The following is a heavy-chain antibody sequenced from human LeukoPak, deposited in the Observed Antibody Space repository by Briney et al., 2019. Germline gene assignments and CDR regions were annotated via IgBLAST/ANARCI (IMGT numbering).Heavy chain of an antibody. V-gene: IGHV3-21*01. D-gene: IGHD2-2*01. CDR2: ISSSSSYI. CDR1: GFTFSSHS. Sequence: GGSLRLSCAASGFTFSSHSMNCVRQAPGKGLEWVSSISSSSSYIYYADSVKGRFTISRDNAKNSLYLQMNSLRAEDTAVYYCARVQWGSTSYYWGQGTLVTVSS. CDR3: ARVQWGSTSYY. J-gene: IGHJ4*02.